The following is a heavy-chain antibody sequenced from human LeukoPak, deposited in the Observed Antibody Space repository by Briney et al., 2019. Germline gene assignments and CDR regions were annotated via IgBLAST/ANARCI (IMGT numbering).Heavy chain of an antibody. CDR3: AKALTAYSGSYWVAFDI. CDR1: GFTFSSYA. CDR2: ISGSGGST. Sequence: PGGSLRLSCAASGFTFSSYAMSWVRQAPGKGLEWVSAISGSGGSTYYADSVKGRFTISRDNSKNTLYLQMNSLRAEDTAVYYCAKALTAYSGSYWVAFDIWGQGTMVTVSS. D-gene: IGHD1-26*01. V-gene: IGHV3-23*01. J-gene: IGHJ3*02.